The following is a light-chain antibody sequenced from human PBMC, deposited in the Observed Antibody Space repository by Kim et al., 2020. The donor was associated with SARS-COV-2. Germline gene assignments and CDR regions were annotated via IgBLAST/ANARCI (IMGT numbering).Light chain of an antibody. CDR2: AAS. CDR1: QSISTY. Sequence: DIQMTQSPSSLAASVGDRVTIACRASQSISTYLNWYQQKPGKAPKLLIYAASSLQSGVPSRFSGSGSGTDFTLTISSLQPEDFATYYWQQSHTTPLLTFGGGTKLEIK. J-gene: IGKJ4*01. V-gene: IGKV1-39*01. CDR3: QQSHTTPLLT.